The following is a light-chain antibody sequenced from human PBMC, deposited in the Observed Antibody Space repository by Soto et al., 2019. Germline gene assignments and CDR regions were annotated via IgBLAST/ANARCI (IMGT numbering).Light chain of an antibody. J-gene: IGKJ5*01. Sequence: EIVLTQFPAALSVSPGERATLSCWASYTVGTNLAWYQQKPGQAPRLLIYGTSSRATGIPDRFSGSGSGTDFTLTITSLEPEDFAVYFCHQRYNWPRVTFGQGTRLEIK. CDR2: GTS. V-gene: IGKV3D-15*01. CDR1: YTVGTN. CDR3: HQRYNWPRVT.